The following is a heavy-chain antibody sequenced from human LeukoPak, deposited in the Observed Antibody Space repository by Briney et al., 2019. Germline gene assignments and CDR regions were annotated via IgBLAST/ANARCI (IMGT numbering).Heavy chain of an antibody. Sequence: ASVKVSCKASGYTFTSYYMHWVRQAPGQGLEWMGIINPSGGRTSYAQKFQGRVTMTRDTSTSTVYMELSSLRSEDTAVYYCARDRFASKGRYYDFWSGNPHSDYWGQGTLVTVSS. D-gene: IGHD3-3*01. CDR1: GYTFTSYY. V-gene: IGHV1-46*01. CDR3: ARDRFASKGRYYDFWSGNPHSDY. J-gene: IGHJ4*02. CDR2: INPSGGRT.